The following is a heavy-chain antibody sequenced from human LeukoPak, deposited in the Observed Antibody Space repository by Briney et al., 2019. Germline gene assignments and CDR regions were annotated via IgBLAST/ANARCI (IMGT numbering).Heavy chain of an antibody. V-gene: IGHV1-69*04. J-gene: IGHJ4*02. CDR1: GYTFTSYY. Sequence: ASVKVSCKASGYTFTSYYMHWVRQAPGQGLEWMGRIIPILGIANYAQKFQGRVTITADKSTSTAYMELSSLRSEDTAVYYCARGLDGDYSFSGYWGQGTLVTVSS. CDR2: IIPILGIA. D-gene: IGHD4-17*01. CDR3: ARGLDGDYSFSGY.